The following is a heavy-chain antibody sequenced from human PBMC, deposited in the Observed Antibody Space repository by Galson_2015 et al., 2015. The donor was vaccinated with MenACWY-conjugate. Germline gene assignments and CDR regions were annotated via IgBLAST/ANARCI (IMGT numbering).Heavy chain of an antibody. CDR3: AREGGGYCSGGSCYSYYYYYGMDV. CDR1: GGTFSSYA. V-gene: IGHV1-69*04. Sequence: SVKVSCKASGGTFSSYAISWVRQAPGQGLEWMGRIIPILGIANYAQKFQGRVTITADKSASTAYMELSSLRSEDTAVYYCAREGGGYCSGGSCYSYYYYYGMDVWGQGTTVTVSS. D-gene: IGHD2-15*01. J-gene: IGHJ6*02. CDR2: IIPILGIA.